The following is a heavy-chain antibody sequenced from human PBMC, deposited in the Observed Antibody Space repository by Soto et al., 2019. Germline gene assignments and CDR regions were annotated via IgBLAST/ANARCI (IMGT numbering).Heavy chain of an antibody. V-gene: IGHV3-15*07. J-gene: IGHJ4*02. D-gene: IGHD2-15*01. Sequence: EVQLVESGGGWVKPGGSLRLSFAASGFPFSTAWMGWVRQVPGKGREWVGRIKSKPDGGTTDYVAPVKGRFTISRDDSKNTLYLQMNSLKTEDTAVYYCTTDPYYAANFDYWGQGTLVTVSS. CDR2: IKSKPDGGTT. CDR3: TTDPYYAANFDY. CDR1: GFPFSTAW.